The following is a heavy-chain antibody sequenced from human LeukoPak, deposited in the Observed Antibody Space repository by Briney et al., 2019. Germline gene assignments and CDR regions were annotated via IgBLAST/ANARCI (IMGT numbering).Heavy chain of an antibody. V-gene: IGHV3-74*01. CDR1: GFTFSSYW. CDR3: ARGRITMIVVVTYWYFDL. D-gene: IGHD3-22*01. Sequence: PGGSLRLSCAASGFTFSSYWMHWVRQAPGKGLVWVSRIGSDGSSTTYADSVKGRFTISRDNAMNTLYLQMNSLRAEDTAVYYCARGRITMIVVVTYWYFDLWGRGTLVTVSS. J-gene: IGHJ2*01. CDR2: IGSDGSST.